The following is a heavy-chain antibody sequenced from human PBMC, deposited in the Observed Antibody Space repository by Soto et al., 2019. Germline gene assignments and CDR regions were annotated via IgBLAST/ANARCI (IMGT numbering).Heavy chain of an antibody. J-gene: IGHJ4*02. V-gene: IGHV1-8*01. CDR3: ARVYLRRDGFTGRRLGY. Sequence: ASVKVSCKASGYTFTSYDINWVRQATGQGLEWMGWMNPNSGNTGYAQKFQGRVTMTRNTSISTAYMELSSLRSEDTAVYYCARVYLRRDGFTGRRLGYWARGTLVLVSA. CDR1: GYTFTSYD. CDR2: MNPNSGNT. D-gene: IGHD2-15*01.